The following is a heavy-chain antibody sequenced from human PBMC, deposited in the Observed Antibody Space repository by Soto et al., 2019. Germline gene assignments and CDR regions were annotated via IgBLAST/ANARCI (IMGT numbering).Heavy chain of an antibody. CDR2: IHYSGTS. CDR3: ARHWIAGSSIP. J-gene: IGHJ5*02. CDR1: GDSISSSSQY. D-gene: IGHD2-21*01. V-gene: IGHV4-39*01. Sequence: QVQLQESGPGLVKPSETLSLTCSVSGDSISSSSQYWGWIRQPPGKGLEWIGSIHYSGTSYYNPSLKSRVTIFVDTSKNQLSLKLSSVNAADTAVYYCARHWIAGSSIPWGQGTLVTVSS.